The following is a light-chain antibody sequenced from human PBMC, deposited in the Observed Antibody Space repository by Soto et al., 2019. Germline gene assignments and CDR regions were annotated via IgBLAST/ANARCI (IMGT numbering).Light chain of an antibody. CDR2: DAS. CDR1: QSISSW. J-gene: IGKJ1*01. CDR3: QQNNTYYSSFT. Sequence: DIQMTQSPSTLSASVGDRVTITCRASQSISSWLAWYQQKPGKAPKLLIYDASSLESGVPSRFSGSGSGTEFTLTISSLQPDDFATYYCQQNNTYYSSFTFGQGTKVEIK. V-gene: IGKV1-5*01.